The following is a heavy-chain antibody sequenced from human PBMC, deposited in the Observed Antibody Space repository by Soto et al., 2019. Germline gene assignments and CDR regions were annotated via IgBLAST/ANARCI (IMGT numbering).Heavy chain of an antibody. CDR2: IKSQTRGETS. CDR1: GFPFTSAW. V-gene: IGHV3-15*07. CDR3: AADYSGGTYPIDY. J-gene: IGHJ4*02. Sequence: EVQLVESGGGLVKAGESLRLSCVVSGFPFTSAWLHWVRQAPGKGLEWVARIKSQTRGETSDYAAPVKGRFTISRDDSKNTVWLQMNSLKSEDSAVYYCAADYSGGTYPIDYWGQGRLATVSS. D-gene: IGHD1-26*01.